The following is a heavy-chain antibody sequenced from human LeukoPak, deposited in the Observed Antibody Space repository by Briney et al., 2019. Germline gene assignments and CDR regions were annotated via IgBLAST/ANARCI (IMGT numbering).Heavy chain of an antibody. Sequence: ASVKVSCKVSGYTLTELSMHWVRQAPGKGLEWMGGFDPEDGETIYAQKFQGRVTMTEDTSTDTAYMELSSLRAEDTAVYYCARDTSMVRGVIPNDYWGQGTLVTVSS. D-gene: IGHD3-10*01. CDR3: ARDTSMVRGVIPNDY. J-gene: IGHJ4*02. V-gene: IGHV1-24*01. CDR2: FDPEDGET. CDR1: GYTLTELS.